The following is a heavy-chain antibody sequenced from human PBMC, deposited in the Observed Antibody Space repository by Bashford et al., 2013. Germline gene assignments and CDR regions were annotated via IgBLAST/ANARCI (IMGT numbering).Heavy chain of an antibody. V-gene: IGHV1-2*04. CDR1: GYTFSSYY. CDR3: ARDGPANAFDT. Sequence: VASVKVSCRASGYTFSSYYMHWVRQAPGQGLEWMAWINPNGGATYLAQKFQGWVTLTRDTSISTVYLEMSRLNSDATAVYFCARDGPANAFDTWGQGTMGHRLL. CDR2: INPNGGAT. J-gene: IGHJ3*02.